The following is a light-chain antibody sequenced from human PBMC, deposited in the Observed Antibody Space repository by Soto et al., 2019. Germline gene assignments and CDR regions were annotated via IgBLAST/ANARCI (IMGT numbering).Light chain of an antibody. V-gene: IGLV4-69*01. Sequence: QLVLTQSPSASASLGASVKLTCTLSSGHSNYAIAWHQQQPEKGPRYLMMLNRDGSHSKGDGIPNRFSGSSSGAERYLTISSLQSEVEADYYCQTWGTGIVRFGGGTKLTVL. J-gene: IGLJ2*01. CDR1: SGHSNYA. CDR3: QTWGTGIVR. CDR2: LNRDGSH.